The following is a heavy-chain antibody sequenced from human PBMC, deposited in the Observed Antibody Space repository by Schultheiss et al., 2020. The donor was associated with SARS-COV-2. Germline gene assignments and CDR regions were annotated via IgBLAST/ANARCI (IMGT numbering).Heavy chain of an antibody. CDR2: ISSDSRYT. CDR3: ARASRAQQLVNYGMDV. D-gene: IGHD6-13*01. V-gene: IGHV3-11*06. Sequence: GGSLRLSCAASGFTFSYYYMTWIRQAPGKGLEWVSYISSDSRYTNYADFVKGRFTISRDNAKDSLYLQMNSLRAEDTAVYYCARASRAQQLVNYGMDVWGQGTTVTVSS. CDR1: GFTFSYYY. J-gene: IGHJ6*02.